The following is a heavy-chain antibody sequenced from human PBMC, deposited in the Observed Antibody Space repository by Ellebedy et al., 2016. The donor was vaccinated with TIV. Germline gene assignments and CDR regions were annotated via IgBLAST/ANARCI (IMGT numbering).Heavy chain of an antibody. CDR2: IWYDGSNK. J-gene: IGHJ5*02. CDR1: GFTFSSYG. V-gene: IGHV3-33*01. D-gene: IGHD3-22*01. CDR3: ARGTYYYDSSGYYGFDP. Sequence: GESLKISCAASGFTFSSYGMHWVRQAPGKGLEWVAVIWYDGSNKNYADSVKGRFTISRDNSKNTLYLQMNSLRAEDTAVYYCARGTYYYDSSGYYGFDPWGQGTRVTVSS.